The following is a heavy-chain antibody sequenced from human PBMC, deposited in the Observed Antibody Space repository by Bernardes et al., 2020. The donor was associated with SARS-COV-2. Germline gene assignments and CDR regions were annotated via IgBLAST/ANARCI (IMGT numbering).Heavy chain of an antibody. CDR1: GGSISSSSYY. D-gene: IGHD4-17*01. J-gene: IGHJ6*02. V-gene: IGHV4-39*01. CDR3: AREYGDYVHFYYYYGMDV. Sequence: SETLSLTCTVSGGSISSSSYYWGWIRQPPGKGLEWIGSIYYSGSTYYNPSLKSRVTISVDTSKNQFSLKLSSVTAADTAVYYCAREYGDYVHFYYYYGMDVWGQGTTVTVSS. CDR2: IYYSGST.